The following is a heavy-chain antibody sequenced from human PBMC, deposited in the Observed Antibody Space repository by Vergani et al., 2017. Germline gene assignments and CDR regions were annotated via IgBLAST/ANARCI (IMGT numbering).Heavy chain of an antibody. CDR1: GFTFSSYA. CDR2: IRYDGSNK. CDR3: AKDSVGDGYDGPGDYYYGMDV. J-gene: IGHJ6*02. D-gene: IGHD5-12*01. Sequence: VQLLESGGGLVQPGGSLRLSCAASGFTFSSYAMSWVRQAPGKGLEWVAFIRYDGSNKYYADSVKGRFTISRDNSKNTLYLQMNSLRAEDTAVYYCAKDSVGDGYDGPGDYYYGMDVWGQGTTVTVSS. V-gene: IGHV3-30*02.